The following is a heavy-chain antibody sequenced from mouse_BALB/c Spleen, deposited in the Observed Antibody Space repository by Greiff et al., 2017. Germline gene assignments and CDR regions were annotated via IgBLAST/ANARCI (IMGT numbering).Heavy chain of an antibody. V-gene: IGHV2-2*02. D-gene: IGHD2-4*01. J-gene: IGHJ3*01. CDR1: GFSLTSYG. CDR3: ATEPDYDSPWFAY. Sequence: QVQLQQSGPGLVQPSQSLSITCTVSGFSLTSYGVHWVRQSPGKGLEWLGVIWSGGSTDYNAAFISRLSISKDNSKSQVFFKMNSLQANDTAIYYCATEPDYDSPWFAYWGQGTLVTVSA. CDR2: IWSGGST.